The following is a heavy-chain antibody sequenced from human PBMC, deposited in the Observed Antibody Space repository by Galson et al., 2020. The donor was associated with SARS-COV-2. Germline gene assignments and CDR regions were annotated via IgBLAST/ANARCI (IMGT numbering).Heavy chain of an antibody. CDR3: AGGVLWFGELWY. D-gene: IGHD3-10*01. Sequence: GGSLRLSCAASGFTFSSYAMHWVRQAPGKGLEWVAVISYDGSNKYYADSVKGRFTISRDNSKNTLYLQMNSLRAEDTAVYYCAGGVLWFGELWYWVQGTLV. V-gene: IGHV3-30*01. J-gene: IGHJ4*02. CDR2: ISYDGSNK. CDR1: GFTFSSYA.